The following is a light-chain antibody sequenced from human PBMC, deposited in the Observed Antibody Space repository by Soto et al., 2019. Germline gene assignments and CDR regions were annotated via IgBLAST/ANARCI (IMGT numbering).Light chain of an antibody. Sequence: QSALTHPPSASWSPGHSVTISFTGTISDVGGYDYVSCYQQHPGKAPKLMIYEFTIRPSVVSDLCSGSKSGNTASLNVSGLKAEDEADYYCSSYTGGNPSYVFGTGTKVTVL. CDR1: ISDVGGYDY. CDR2: EFT. J-gene: IGLJ1*01. CDR3: SSYTGGNPSYV. V-gene: IGLV2-8*01.